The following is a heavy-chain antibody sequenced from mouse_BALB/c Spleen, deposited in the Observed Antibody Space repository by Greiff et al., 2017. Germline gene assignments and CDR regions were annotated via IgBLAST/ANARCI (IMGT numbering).Heavy chain of an antibody. V-gene: IGHV1S33*01. Sequence: LVKPGALVKISCKASGYTFTSYDINWVKQRPGQGLEWIGWIYPGDGSTKYNEKFKGKATLTADKSSSTAYMQLSSLTSENSAVYFCARGMREDAMDYWGQGTSVTVSS. J-gene: IGHJ4*01. D-gene: IGHD2-3*01. CDR3: ARGMREDAMDY. CDR1: GYTFTSYD. CDR2: IYPGDGST.